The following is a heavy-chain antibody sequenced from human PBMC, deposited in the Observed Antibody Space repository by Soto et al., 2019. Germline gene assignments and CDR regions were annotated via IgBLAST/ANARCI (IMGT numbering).Heavy chain of an antibody. CDR2: IYYSGGT. CDR3: AREDRGSHFDY. CDR1: GGSISSGGYY. Sequence: SETLSLTFTVSGGSISSGGYYWSWIRQHPGKGLEWIGYIYYSGGTYYNPSLKSRVTISVDTSKNQFSLKLSSVTAADTAVYYCAREDRGSHFDYWGQGTLVTVSS. D-gene: IGHD1-1*01. J-gene: IGHJ4*02. V-gene: IGHV4-31*03.